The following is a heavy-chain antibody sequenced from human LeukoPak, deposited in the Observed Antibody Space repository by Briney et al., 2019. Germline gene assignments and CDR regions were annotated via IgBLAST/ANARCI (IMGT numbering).Heavy chain of an antibody. J-gene: IGHJ4*02. Sequence: ASVKVSCKASGYTFTGYYMHWVRQAPGQGLEWMGIINPSGGGTNYAQKFQGRVTMTMDMSTGTVYMELSSLRSEDTALYYCARPGFCSSSRCSRYYFEYWGQGTQVTVSS. CDR2: INPSGGGT. CDR3: ARPGFCSSSRCSRYYFEY. V-gene: IGHV1-46*01. CDR1: GYTFTGYY. D-gene: IGHD2-2*03.